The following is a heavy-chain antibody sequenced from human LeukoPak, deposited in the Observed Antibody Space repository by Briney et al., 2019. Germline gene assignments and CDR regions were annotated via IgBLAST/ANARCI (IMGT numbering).Heavy chain of an antibody. CDR2: ISSGSTI. J-gene: IGHJ4*02. V-gene: IGHV3-11*04. Sequence: PGGSLRLSCAASGFTFSDYYMSWIRQAPGKGLEWVSYISSGSTIYYADSVKGRFTISRDNAKNSLYLQMNSLRAEDTAVYYCTRVVDIVATPLDYWGQGTLVTVSS. CDR1: GFTFSDYY. D-gene: IGHD5-12*01. CDR3: TRVVDIVATPLDY.